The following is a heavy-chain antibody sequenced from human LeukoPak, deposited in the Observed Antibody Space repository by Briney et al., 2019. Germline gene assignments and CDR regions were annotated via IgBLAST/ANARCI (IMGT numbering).Heavy chain of an antibody. D-gene: IGHD2-8*01. CDR2: INEDSREK. CDR3: ARDTYGDGDY. V-gene: IGHV3-7*01. J-gene: IGHJ4*02. CDR1: GGTFSNYW. Sequence: PGESLRLSCGASGGTFSNYWKTWVRKPPPQGLEWVANINEDSREKNYVDSVKGRFTIFRDNTDNSLYLQMNSLRAEDTAVYYCARDTYGDGDYWGQGTLVTVTT.